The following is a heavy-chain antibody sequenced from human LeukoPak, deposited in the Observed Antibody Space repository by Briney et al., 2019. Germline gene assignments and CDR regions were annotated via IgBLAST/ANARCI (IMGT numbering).Heavy chain of an antibody. CDR3: ARGGSLGYCSGGSCVNFDY. CDR2: IYYSGST. Sequence: SETLSLTCTVSGGSISSGGYYWSWIRQHPGKGLEWIGYIYYSGSTYYNPSLKSRVTISVDTSKNQFFLKLSSVTAADTAVYYCARGGSLGYCSGGSCVNFDYWGQGTLVTVSS. D-gene: IGHD2-15*01. CDR1: GGSISSGGYY. V-gene: IGHV4-31*03. J-gene: IGHJ4*02.